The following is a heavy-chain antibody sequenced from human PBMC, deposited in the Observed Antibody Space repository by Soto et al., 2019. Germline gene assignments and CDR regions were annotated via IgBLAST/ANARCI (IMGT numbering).Heavy chain of an antibody. CDR3: ARMHDFWSGYVDY. J-gene: IGHJ4*01. V-gene: IGHV4-30-2*01. Sequence: SEILCLPCAVSGAYSSSVGYSWVCIRQPPGKGLEWIGYFYHSGSTYYNSSLKSRVTISADKSKNQFSLNLISVTAADTAVYYCARMHDFWSGYVDYWGHGSLVTVSS. CDR2: FYHSGST. D-gene: IGHD3-3*01. CDR1: GAYSSSVGYS.